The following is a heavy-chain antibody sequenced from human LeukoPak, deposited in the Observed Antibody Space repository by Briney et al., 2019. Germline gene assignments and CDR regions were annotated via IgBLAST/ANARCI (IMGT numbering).Heavy chain of an antibody. CDR1: GFNFNNYE. J-gene: IGHJ4*01. D-gene: IGHD3-22*01. Sequence: GSLRLSCAASGFNFNNYEMNWVRQAPGKGLEWVSFVTSSGDIKYYADSVKGRFTISRNNAKKSLYLQMNSLRAEDTAVYYCAPGIHCYDSSGYYALFDYWGQGTLVTV. CDR2: VTSSGDIK. CDR3: APGIHCYDSSGYYALFDY. V-gene: IGHV3-48*03.